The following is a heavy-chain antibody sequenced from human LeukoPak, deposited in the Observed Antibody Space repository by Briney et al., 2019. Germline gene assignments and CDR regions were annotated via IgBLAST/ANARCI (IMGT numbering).Heavy chain of an antibody. CDR2: INHSGST. CDR1: GGSFSGYY. D-gene: IGHD3-22*01. CDR3: ARDRRRIVVALTEAAGGFDL. V-gene: IGHV4-34*01. Sequence: SETLSLTCAVYGGSFSGYYWSWIRQPPGKGLEWIGEINHSGSTNYNPSLKSRVTISVDTSKNQFSLKLSSVTAADTAVYYCARDRRRIVVALTEAAGGFDLWGRGTLVTVSS. J-gene: IGHJ2*01.